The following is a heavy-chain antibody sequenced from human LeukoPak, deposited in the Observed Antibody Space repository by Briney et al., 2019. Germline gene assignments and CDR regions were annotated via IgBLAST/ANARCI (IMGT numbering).Heavy chain of an antibody. CDR2: INPTGGST. CDR1: GYTFTSYY. J-gene: IGHJ5*02. CDR3: ARDNSVGDNAWWFDP. D-gene: IGHD1-26*01. V-gene: IGHV1-46*01. Sequence: ASVKVSCKASGYTFTSYYMHWVRQAPGQGLEWMGLINPTGGSTGYAQKFQGRVTMTRDMSTSTDYMELSSLRSVDTAIYYCARDNSVGDNAWWFDPWGQGTLVIVSS.